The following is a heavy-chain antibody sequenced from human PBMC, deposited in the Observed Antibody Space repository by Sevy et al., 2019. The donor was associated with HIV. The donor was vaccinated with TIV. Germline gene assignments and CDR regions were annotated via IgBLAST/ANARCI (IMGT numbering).Heavy chain of an antibody. D-gene: IGHD2-8*02. Sequence: GGSLRLSCATSGFSFSRSPMHWVRQAPGKGLEWVGRIKSKADGGTTDYAAPVKGRFTISRDDSKNTLYLQMNSLKTEDTAVYYCATDPIIVLLVTDGMDVWGQGTTVTVSS. CDR2: IKSKADGGTT. V-gene: IGHV3-15*01. CDR3: ATDPIIVLLVTDGMDV. CDR1: GFSFSRSP. J-gene: IGHJ6*02.